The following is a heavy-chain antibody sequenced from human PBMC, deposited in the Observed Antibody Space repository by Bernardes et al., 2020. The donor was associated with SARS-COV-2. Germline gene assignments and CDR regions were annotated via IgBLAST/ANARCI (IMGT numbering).Heavy chain of an antibody. D-gene: IGHD5-12*01. Sequence: GGSLRLSCTASGFTFSSYWMHCGRQVPVKCLVLVSRITPYGSNTDYADSVKGRFTISRDNAKNTVYLQMNSLRAEDTAVYYCATGGFGGSAPGMDAWGKGTTVTVSS. CDR1: GFTFSSYW. J-gene: IGHJ6*04. V-gene: IGHV3-74*01. CDR2: ITPYGSNT. CDR3: ATGGFGGSAPGMDA.